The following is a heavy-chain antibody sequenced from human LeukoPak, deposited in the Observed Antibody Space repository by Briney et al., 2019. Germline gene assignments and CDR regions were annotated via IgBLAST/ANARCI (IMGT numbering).Heavy chain of an antibody. J-gene: IGHJ5*02. Sequence: SETLSLTCTVSGYSISSGYYWGWIRQPPGKGLEWNGSIYHSGSTYYNPSLKSRVTIAVDTSKNQFSLKLSSVTAADTAVYYCARAVVVPAAIDWFDPWGQGTLVTVSS. CDR2: IYHSGST. CDR1: GYSISSGYY. V-gene: IGHV4-38-2*02. D-gene: IGHD2-2*02. CDR3: ARAVVVPAAIDWFDP.